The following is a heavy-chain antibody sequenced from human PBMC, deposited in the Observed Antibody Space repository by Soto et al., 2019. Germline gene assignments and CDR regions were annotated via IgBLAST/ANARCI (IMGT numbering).Heavy chain of an antibody. CDR2: ISGSADST. Sequence: EVQLLESGGGFIHPGGSLRLSCAASGFSFSSFAMNWVRQAPGKGLEWVSIISGSADSTFYADSVKGRFTISRDNSTRTLYLPINSLRAEDTAVYYCAKTRGAMIYAISVYGMDVWGQGTTVPVSS. D-gene: IGHD2-8*01. V-gene: IGHV3-23*01. CDR1: GFSFSSFA. CDR3: AKTRGAMIYAISVYGMDV. J-gene: IGHJ6*02.